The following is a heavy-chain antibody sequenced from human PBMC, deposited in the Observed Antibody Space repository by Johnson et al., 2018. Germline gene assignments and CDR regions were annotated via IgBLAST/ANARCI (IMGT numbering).Heavy chain of an antibody. CDR3: ARLYDILTGVYAFDI. D-gene: IGHD3-9*01. CDR2: IHYSGST. J-gene: IGHJ3*02. V-gene: IGHV4-59*12. Sequence: QVQLQESGPGLVKPSEPLSLTCSVYGGSISPYYWSWIRQPQGKGLEWIGYIHYSGSTNYIPSLQSRLTISVDTSKDQFSMKLRSVTAADTAVYYCARLYDILTGVYAFDIWGQGTMVTVSS. CDR1: GGSISPYY.